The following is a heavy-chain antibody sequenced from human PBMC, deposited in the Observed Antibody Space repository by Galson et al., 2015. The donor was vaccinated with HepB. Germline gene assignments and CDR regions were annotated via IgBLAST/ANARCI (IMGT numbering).Heavy chain of an antibody. J-gene: IGHJ3*02. CDR2: ISASGGST. CDR3: AKDEASTILGVVIGGYIDAFDI. V-gene: IGHV3-23*01. D-gene: IGHD3-3*01. CDR1: GFTFSSYD. Sequence: SLRLSCAASGFTFSSYDMSWIRQAPGKGLEWVSGISASGGSTYYADSVKGRFTISRDNSKNTLYLQMNNLRAEDTAVYYCAKDEASTILGVVIGGYIDAFDIWGQGTLVIVSS.